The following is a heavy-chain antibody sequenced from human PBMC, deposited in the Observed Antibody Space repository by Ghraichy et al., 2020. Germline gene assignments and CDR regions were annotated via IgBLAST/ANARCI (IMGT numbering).Heavy chain of an antibody. V-gene: IGHV4-39*01. CDR3: ASFPTYYYGSGMFDY. J-gene: IGHJ4*02. CDR2: IYYSGST. Sequence: SETLSLTCTVSGGSISSNSYYWGWLRQPPGQGLEWIVSIYYSGSTYYNPSLKSRVTLSVDTSKNPFSLKLSSVTAADTAVYYCASFPTYYYGSGMFDYGGKGTLVTVSS. D-gene: IGHD3-10*01. CDR1: GGSISSNSYY.